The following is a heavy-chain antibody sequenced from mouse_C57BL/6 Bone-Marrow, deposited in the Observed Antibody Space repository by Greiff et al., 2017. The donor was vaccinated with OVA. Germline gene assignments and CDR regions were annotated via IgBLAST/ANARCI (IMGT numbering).Heavy chain of an antibody. Sequence: QVQLQQPGAELVKPGASVKLSCKASGYTFTSYWMHWVKQRPGQGLEWIGMIHPNSGSTNNNEKFKSKATLTVDKSSSTAYMQLSSLTSEDSAVYYCARGGYYYGSSYGWYFDVWGTGTTVTVSS. V-gene: IGHV1-64*01. J-gene: IGHJ1*03. CDR2: IHPNSGST. D-gene: IGHD1-1*01. CDR1: GYTFTSYW. CDR3: ARGGYYYGSSYGWYFDV.